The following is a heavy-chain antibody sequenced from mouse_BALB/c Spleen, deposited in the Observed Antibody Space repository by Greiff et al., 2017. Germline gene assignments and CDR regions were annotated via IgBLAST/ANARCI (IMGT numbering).Heavy chain of an antibody. D-gene: IGHD1-1*01. Sequence: VQLQQSGAELMKPGASVKISCKATGYTFSSYWIEWVKQRPGHGLEWIGEILPGSGSTNYNEKFKDKATLTVDKSSSTAYMQLSSPTSEDSAVYYCARSPSYYFYAMDYWGQGTSVTVSS. CDR3: ARSPSYYFYAMDY. V-gene: IGHV1-9*01. CDR1: GYTFSSYW. J-gene: IGHJ4*01. CDR2: ILPGSGST.